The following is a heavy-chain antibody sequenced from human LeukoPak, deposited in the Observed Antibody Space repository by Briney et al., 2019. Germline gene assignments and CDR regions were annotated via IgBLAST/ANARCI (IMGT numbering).Heavy chain of an antibody. CDR2: ISGSGGST. J-gene: IGHJ4*02. V-gene: IGHV3-23*01. Sequence: GGSLRLSCAASGFTFSTYSMTWVRQAPGKGLEWVSSISGSGGSTYYADSVKGRFTISRDNSKNTLFLQMNSLKADDTAVYYCAKGGGGVLASWGQGTLVTVSS. D-gene: IGHD3-16*01. CDR3: AKGGGGVLAS. CDR1: GFTFSTYS.